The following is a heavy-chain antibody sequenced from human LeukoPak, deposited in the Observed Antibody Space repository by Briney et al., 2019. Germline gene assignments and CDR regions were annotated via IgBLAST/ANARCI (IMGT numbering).Heavy chain of an antibody. Sequence: SETLSLTCAVYGGSFSRYYWSWIRQPPGRGLEWIGEINDSGSTYYNPSLKSRVTISVDTSKNQFSLKLSSVTAADTAVYYCGSLIHDHRDTMRDYWGQGTLVTVSS. D-gene: IGHD1-14*01. CDR1: GGSFSRYY. CDR2: INDSGST. V-gene: IGHV4-34*01. J-gene: IGHJ4*02. CDR3: GSLIHDHRDTMRDY.